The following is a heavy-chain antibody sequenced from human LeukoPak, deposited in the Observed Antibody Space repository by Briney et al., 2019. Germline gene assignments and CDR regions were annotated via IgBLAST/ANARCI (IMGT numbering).Heavy chain of an antibody. V-gene: IGHV3-30*02. CDR2: LKFHGHET. CDR1: GFNFNNYD. J-gene: IGHJ4*02. CDR3: ARDQQQQLARFDY. Sequence: GGSLRLSCVASGFNFNNYDLHWVRQAPGKGLEWVAFLKFHGHETFYADSVEGRFTFSRDNSRNTLYLQMNSLRAEDTAVYYCARDQQQQLARFDYWGQGTLVTVSS. D-gene: IGHD6-13*01.